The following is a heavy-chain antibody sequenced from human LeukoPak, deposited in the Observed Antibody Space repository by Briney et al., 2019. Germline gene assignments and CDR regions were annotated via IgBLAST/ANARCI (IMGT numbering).Heavy chain of an antibody. V-gene: IGHV3-33*01. CDR3: ARGGTTVTTNLFDY. J-gene: IGHJ4*02. CDR1: GFTFSACA. CDR2: MRSGGNNK. D-gene: IGHD4-17*01. Sequence: AGSLRLYCAASGFTFSACARHRDRQAPGQGLEGGAVMRSGGNNKYYADSVKGRFTISRDNSKNTLDLQINSLRAEDTAVYYCARGGTTVTTNLFDYWGQGTLVTVSS.